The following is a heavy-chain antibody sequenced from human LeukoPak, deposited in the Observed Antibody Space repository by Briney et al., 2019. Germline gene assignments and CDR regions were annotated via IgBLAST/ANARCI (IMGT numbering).Heavy chain of an antibody. CDR3: AREYYYYYYMDV. J-gene: IGHJ6*03. Sequence: ASVKVSCKASGHTFTGYYMHWVRQAPGQGLEWMGWINPNSGGTNYAQKFQGRVTMTRDTSISTAYMELSRLRSDDTAVYYCAREYYYYYYMDVWGKGTTVTVSS. CDR1: GHTFTGYY. V-gene: IGHV1-2*02. CDR2: INPNSGGT.